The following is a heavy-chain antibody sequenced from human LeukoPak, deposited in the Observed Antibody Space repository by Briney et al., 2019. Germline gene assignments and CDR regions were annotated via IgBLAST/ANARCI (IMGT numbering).Heavy chain of an antibody. Sequence: GGSLRLSCAASGFTFNNSWMSWVRQAPGKGLEWVGRIKGKTDGETTGYAAPVKGRFIISRDDSKDMLYLQMNSLKTEGTAIYYCTTEGYYVSGMYWGQGTLVTVSS. CDR1: GFTFNNSW. V-gene: IGHV3-15*01. D-gene: IGHD3-10*01. CDR2: IKGKTDGETT. J-gene: IGHJ4*02. CDR3: TTEGYYVSGMY.